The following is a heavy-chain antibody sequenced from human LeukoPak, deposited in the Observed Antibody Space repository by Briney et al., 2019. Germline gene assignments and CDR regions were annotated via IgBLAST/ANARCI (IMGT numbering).Heavy chain of an antibody. CDR2: IYTSGST. CDR1: GGSLSSGSYY. CDR3: AREVPIFGVVIIGWFDP. J-gene: IGHJ5*02. Sequence: PSDTLSLICTVSGGSLSSGSYYWGWVRQPAGTGLEWIGRIYTSGSTNYNPSLKSQVTISVDTSKNQFSLKLSSVTAADTAVYYCAREVPIFGVVIIGWFDPWGQGTLVTGSS. D-gene: IGHD3-3*01. V-gene: IGHV4-61*02.